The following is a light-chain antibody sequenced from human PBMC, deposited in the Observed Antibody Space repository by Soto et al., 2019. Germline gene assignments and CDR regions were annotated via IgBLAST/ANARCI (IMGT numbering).Light chain of an antibody. Sequence: QSVLTQPPSASWTPGQRVTISCSGDTSNIGSKDVYWYQQLPGTAPKLLIYWSDRRPSGVPDRFSGSKSGSSVSLAISGLRSEDEADSYCASWDDSLSGPVFGGGTKLTVL. J-gene: IGLJ3*02. CDR1: TSNIGSKD. V-gene: IGLV1-47*01. CDR2: WSD. CDR3: ASWDDSLSGPV.